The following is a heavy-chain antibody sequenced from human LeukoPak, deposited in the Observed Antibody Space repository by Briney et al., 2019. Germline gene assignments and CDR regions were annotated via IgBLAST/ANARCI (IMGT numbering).Heavy chain of an antibody. Sequence: GASVKVSCKASGYTFTSYGISWVRQAPGQGLEWMGWISAYNGNTNYAQKLQGRVTMTTDTSTSTAYMELRSLRSDDTAVYYCARETGGILQGDAFDIWGQGTMVTVSS. CDR1: GYTFTSYG. J-gene: IGHJ3*02. CDR2: ISAYNGNT. CDR3: ARETGGILQGDAFDI. V-gene: IGHV1-18*01. D-gene: IGHD1-26*01.